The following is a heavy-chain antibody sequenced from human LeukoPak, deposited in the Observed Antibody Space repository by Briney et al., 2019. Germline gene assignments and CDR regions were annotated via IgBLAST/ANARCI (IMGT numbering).Heavy chain of an antibody. Sequence: GGSLRLSCAASGFTFSYYWMSWVRQAPGKGPEWVANIKQDGTEKYYVDSVKGRFTTARDNAKKSLYLQMNSLRAEDTAVYYCTRDPSFDSTFYYGMDVWGQGTTVTVSS. J-gene: IGHJ6*02. CDR3: TRDPSFDSTFYYGMDV. V-gene: IGHV3-7*01. D-gene: IGHD3-9*01. CDR1: GFTFSYYW. CDR2: IKQDGTEK.